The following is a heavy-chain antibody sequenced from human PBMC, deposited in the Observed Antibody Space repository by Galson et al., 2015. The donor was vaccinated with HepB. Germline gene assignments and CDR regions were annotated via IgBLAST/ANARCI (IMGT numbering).Heavy chain of an antibody. CDR3: AKYLWGGSGSGLDY. V-gene: IGHV3-23*01. D-gene: IGHD3-10*01. CDR2: ISGSGGST. Sequence: SLRLSCAASGFTFSSYAMSWVRQAPGKGLEWVSAISGSGGSTYYADSVKGRFTISRDNSKNTLYLQMNSLRAEDTAVYYCAKYLWGGSGSGLDYWGQGTLVTVSS. CDR1: GFTFSSYA. J-gene: IGHJ4*02.